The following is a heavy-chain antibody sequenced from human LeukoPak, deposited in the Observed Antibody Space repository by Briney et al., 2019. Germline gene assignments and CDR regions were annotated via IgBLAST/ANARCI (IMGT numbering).Heavy chain of an antibody. Sequence: GGSLRLSCAASGFTFSSYGMSWVRQAPGKGLEWVSAITGNGANTFYADSVKGRFTISRDNSKNTLYLQMNNLRTEDTAVYYCAKDGGTVCHVINYSFDSWGQGTLVTVSS. V-gene: IGHV3-23*01. D-gene: IGHD1-1*01. CDR1: GFTFSSYG. CDR2: ITGNGANT. J-gene: IGHJ4*02. CDR3: AKDGGTVCHVINYSFDS.